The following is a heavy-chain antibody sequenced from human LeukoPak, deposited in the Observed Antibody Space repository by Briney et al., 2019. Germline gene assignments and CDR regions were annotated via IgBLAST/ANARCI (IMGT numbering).Heavy chain of an antibody. D-gene: IGHD6-6*01. Sequence: SETLSLTCTVSGGSVSSTTYYWSWVRQPPGKGLEWIASINYSGSTNYNPSLKSRVTISVDTSKNQFSLKLSSVTAADTAVYYCASLYSSSSYYFDYWGQGSLVTVSS. V-gene: IGHV4-39*07. J-gene: IGHJ4*02. CDR1: GGSVSSTTYY. CDR3: ASLYSSSSYYFDY. CDR2: INYSGST.